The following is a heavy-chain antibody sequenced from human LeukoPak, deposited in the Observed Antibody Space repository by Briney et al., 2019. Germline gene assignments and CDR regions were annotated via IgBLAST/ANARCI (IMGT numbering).Heavy chain of an antibody. Sequence: PSETLSLTCTVSGGSVSNSLYYWSWIRQPPGTGLEWIGYIYYNGDTNYNPSLKSRVIISIDTSSNQFSLRLNSMTAADTAVYYCARDCGWPLTGAFDIWGQGTMVTVSS. CDR2: IYYNGDT. D-gene: IGHD6-19*01. CDR3: ARDCGWPLTGAFDI. J-gene: IGHJ3*02. CDR1: GGSVSNSLYY. V-gene: IGHV4-61*01.